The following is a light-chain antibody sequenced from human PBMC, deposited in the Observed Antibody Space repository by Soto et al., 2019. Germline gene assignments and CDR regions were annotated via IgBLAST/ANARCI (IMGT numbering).Light chain of an antibody. J-gene: IGKJ4*01. CDR3: QQYNNWTLT. CDR2: GAS. V-gene: IGKV3-15*01. CDR1: QSVNNN. Sequence: EIVMTQSPATLSVSPGERATLSCRASQSVNNNLAWYQQKPGQAPRLLIYGASARATGIPARFSGSGSGTECTLTISSLQSEELAVYYCQQYNNWTLTFGGGTKVEIK.